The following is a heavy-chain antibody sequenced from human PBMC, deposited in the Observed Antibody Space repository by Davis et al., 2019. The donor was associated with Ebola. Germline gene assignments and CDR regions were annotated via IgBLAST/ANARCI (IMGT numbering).Heavy chain of an antibody. V-gene: IGHV4-59*08. J-gene: IGHJ5*02. D-gene: IGHD6-19*01. CDR2: IHYTGTT. CDR3: ARHPSTGFSSGWSVYNWFDP. CDR1: GGSVSGYY. Sequence: SETLSLTCSVSGGSVSGYYWSWFRQPPGKGLEWIAYIHYTGTTNYNPSLKSRVTISVDTSKNHFSLKLNSVTAADTAVYYCARHPSTGFSSGWSVYNWFDPWGQGTLVTVSS.